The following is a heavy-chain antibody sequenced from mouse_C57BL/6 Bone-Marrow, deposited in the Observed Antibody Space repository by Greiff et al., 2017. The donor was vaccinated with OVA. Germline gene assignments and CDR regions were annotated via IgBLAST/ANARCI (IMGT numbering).Heavy chain of an antibody. V-gene: IGHV5-4*01. CDR1: GFTFSSYA. Sequence: EVQLVESGGGLVKPGGSLKLSCAASGFTFSSYAMSWVRQTPENRLEWVATICDGGSYTYYPDNVKGRFNISREKAKNNMNLQISHLKSENTAMDYCASYDGNPFDYWGQGTTLTVSS. J-gene: IGHJ2*01. CDR3: ASYDGNPFDY. D-gene: IGHD1-1*01. CDR2: ICDGGSYT.